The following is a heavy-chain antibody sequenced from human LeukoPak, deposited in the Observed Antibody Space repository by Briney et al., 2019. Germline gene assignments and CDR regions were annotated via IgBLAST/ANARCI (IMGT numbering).Heavy chain of an antibody. CDR3: AREISTAPGEIDY. D-gene: IGHD6-13*01. Sequence: GGALRLSCAAPRVTLSKHKGKWGRQGPGKGGEGVSYISSSTSTTYYADSVKGRFTISRDNAKNSLYLQMNSLRDEDTAVYYCAREISTAPGEIDYWGQGTLVTVSS. J-gene: IGHJ4*02. V-gene: IGHV3-48*02. CDR1: RVTLSKHK. CDR2: ISSSTSTT.